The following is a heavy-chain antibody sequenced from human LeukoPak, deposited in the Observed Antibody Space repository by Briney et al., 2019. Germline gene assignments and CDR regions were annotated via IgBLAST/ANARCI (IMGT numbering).Heavy chain of an antibody. J-gene: IGHJ3*02. D-gene: IGHD5-24*01. CDR1: DNSISSYY. V-gene: IGHV4-4*07. Sequence: SETLSLTCTVSDNSISSYYWSWIRQPAGKGLEWIGRIYISGYTKYNPSLKSRVTISVDTSKNQFSLKLSSVTAADTAVYYCAKVVEMATIGAFDIWGQGTMVTVSS. CDR3: AKVVEMATIGAFDI. CDR2: IYISGYT.